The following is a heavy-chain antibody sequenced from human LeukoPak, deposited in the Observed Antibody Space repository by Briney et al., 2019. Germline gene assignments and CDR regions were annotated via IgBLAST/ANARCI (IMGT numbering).Heavy chain of an antibody. Sequence: PGGSLRLSCAASGFTFSSNAMTWVRQAPGKGLEWVAVISYDGSNKYYADSVKGRFTISRDNSKNTLYLQMNSLRAEDTAVYYCASTPIVGATNWFDPWGQGTLVTVSS. V-gene: IGHV3-30-3*01. J-gene: IGHJ5*02. D-gene: IGHD1-26*01. CDR1: GFTFSSNA. CDR3: ASTPIVGATNWFDP. CDR2: ISYDGSNK.